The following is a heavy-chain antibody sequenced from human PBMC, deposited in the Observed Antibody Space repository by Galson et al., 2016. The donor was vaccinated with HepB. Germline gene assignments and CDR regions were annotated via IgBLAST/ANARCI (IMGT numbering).Heavy chain of an antibody. CDR2: ISAYDGP. D-gene: IGHD3-10*01. CDR1: GYTFRNYG. CDR3: ARIGRDITMVQGVTTYYYYAMDV. V-gene: IGHV1-18*01. J-gene: IGHJ6*04. Sequence: SVKVSCKASGYTFRNYGISWVRQAPGQGLEWMGWISAYDGPNYAQKFRGRVTITTDTSTSMAYMELRSLRSEDTAVYYCARIGRDITMVQGVTTYYYYAMDVWGKGTTVTVSS.